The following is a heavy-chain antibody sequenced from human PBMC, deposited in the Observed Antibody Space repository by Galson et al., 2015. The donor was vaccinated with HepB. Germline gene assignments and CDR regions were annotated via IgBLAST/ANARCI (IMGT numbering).Heavy chain of an antibody. CDR2: MNPNSGNT. D-gene: IGHD2-15*01. CDR3: ARTSLYCSGGSCYSFDY. J-gene: IGHJ4*02. CDR1: GYTFTSYD. Sequence: SVKVSCKASGYTFTSYDINWVRQATGQGLEWMGWMNPNSGNTGYAQKFQGRVTMTRNTSISTAYMELSSLRSEDTAVHYCARTSLYCSGGSCYSFDYWGQGTLVTVSS. V-gene: IGHV1-8*01.